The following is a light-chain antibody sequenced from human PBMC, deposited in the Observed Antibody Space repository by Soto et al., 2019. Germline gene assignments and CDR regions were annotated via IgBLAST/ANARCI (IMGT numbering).Light chain of an antibody. CDR2: RAS. CDR3: QQYSDYPLT. J-gene: IGKJ2*01. CDR1: QSLGDW. V-gene: IGKV1-5*03. Sequence: DIQMTQSPSTLSASVGDRVTITCRASQSLGDWLAWYQQKPGTAPRLLIYRASSLERGVPSRFSGSGSGTVFPLTISSLQPDDFATYYCQQYSDYPLTFGQGTKVEIK.